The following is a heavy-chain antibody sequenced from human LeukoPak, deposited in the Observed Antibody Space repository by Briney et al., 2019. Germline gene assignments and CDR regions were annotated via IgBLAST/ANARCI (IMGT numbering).Heavy chain of an antibody. D-gene: IGHD5-24*01. CDR3: ARLRWFDY. J-gene: IGHJ4*02. V-gene: IGHV4-34*01. Sequence: PSETLSLTCAVYGGSFSGYYWSWIRQPPGKGLEWIGEINHSGSTNYNPSLKSRVTISVDTSKNQFSLKLSSVTAADTAVYYCARLRWFDYWGQGTLVTVSS. CDR2: INHSGST. CDR1: GGSFSGYY.